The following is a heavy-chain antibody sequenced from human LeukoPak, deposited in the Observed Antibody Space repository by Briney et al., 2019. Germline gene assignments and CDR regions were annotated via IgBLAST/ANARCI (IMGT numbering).Heavy chain of an antibody. J-gene: IGHJ4*02. V-gene: IGHV1-18*01. Sequence: GASVKVSCKASGYTFTSYGISWVRQAPGQGLEWMGWISAYNGNTNYAQKLQGRVTMTTDTSASTACMELRSLRSDDTAVYYCAGDTTSIRGACGYWGQGTLVTVSS. CDR3: AGDTTSIRGACGY. D-gene: IGHD2/OR15-2a*01. CDR1: GYTFTSYG. CDR2: ISAYNGNT.